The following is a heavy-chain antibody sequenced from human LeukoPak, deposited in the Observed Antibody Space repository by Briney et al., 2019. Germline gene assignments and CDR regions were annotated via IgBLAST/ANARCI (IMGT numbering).Heavy chain of an antibody. J-gene: IGHJ6*02. V-gene: IGHV4-4*02. CDR2: IYHSGST. Sequence: SETPSLTCAVSGGSISSSNWWSWVRQPPGKGLEWIGEIYHSGSTNYNPSLKSRVTISVDKSKNQSSLKLSSVTAADTAVCYCARASGVVPAAMNDGMDVWGQGTTVTVSS. D-gene: IGHD2-2*01. CDR1: GGSISSSNW. CDR3: ARASGVVPAAMNDGMDV.